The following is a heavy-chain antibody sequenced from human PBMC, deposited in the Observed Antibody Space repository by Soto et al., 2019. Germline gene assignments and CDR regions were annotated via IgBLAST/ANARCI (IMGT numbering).Heavy chain of an antibody. V-gene: IGHV5-51*01. CDR1: GYSSTSYW. Sequence: GESLKISCKGSGYSSTSYWIGWVRQMPGRGLEWMGIIYPGDSDTRYSPSFQGQVTISADKSISTAYLQWSSLKASDTAMYYCARKMYGDSTIPSFDYWGQGTLVTVSS. D-gene: IGHD4-17*01. J-gene: IGHJ4*02. CDR3: ARKMYGDSTIPSFDY. CDR2: IYPGDSDT.